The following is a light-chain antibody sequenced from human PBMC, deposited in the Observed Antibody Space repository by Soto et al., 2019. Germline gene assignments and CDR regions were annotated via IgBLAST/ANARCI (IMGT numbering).Light chain of an antibody. CDR3: QQYDNLWT. J-gene: IGKJ1*01. V-gene: IGKV1-5*03. Sequence: DIQMTQSPSTLSASVGDRVTISCRASQPIGSWLAWYQQKPGKAPKLLIYKASTLESGVPSRFSGSGSGTEFTLTISRLQPDDFATYYCQQYDNLWTFCQGTKVEIK. CDR1: QPIGSW. CDR2: KAS.